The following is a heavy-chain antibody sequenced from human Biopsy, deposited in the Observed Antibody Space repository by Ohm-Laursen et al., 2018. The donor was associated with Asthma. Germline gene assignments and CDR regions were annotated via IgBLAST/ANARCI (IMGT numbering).Heavy chain of an antibody. J-gene: IGHJ6*02. D-gene: IGHD6-13*01. Sequence: GSSVKVSCKTSGDIFSSFPFSWVRQAPGLGLEWMGGISPVFGSTNIARKFQGRVTISADIFTKTAYLEVSSLRSDDTAVYYCASPSSSREILYYYYNMDTWGQGTTVTV. CDR3: ASPSSSREILYYYYNMDT. CDR1: GDIFSSFP. V-gene: IGHV1-69*06. CDR2: ISPVFGST.